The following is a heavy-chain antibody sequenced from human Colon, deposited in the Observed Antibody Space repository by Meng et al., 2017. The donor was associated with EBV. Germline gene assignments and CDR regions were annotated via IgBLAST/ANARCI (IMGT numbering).Heavy chain of an antibody. Sequence: PREGSGPGAGKPSGPLSLTCAVSGGPLSSRNCGGWVRQHPGKGLEWIGEIYHSGSTNYNPSLKSRVTISVDESKNRFSLRLSSVTAADTAVYYCARVGAYCGGDCYHPRWGQGTLVTVSS. CDR1: GGPLSSRNC. CDR3: ARVGAYCGGDCYHPR. V-gene: IGHV4-4*02. D-gene: IGHD2-21*02. J-gene: IGHJ4*02. CDR2: IYHSGST.